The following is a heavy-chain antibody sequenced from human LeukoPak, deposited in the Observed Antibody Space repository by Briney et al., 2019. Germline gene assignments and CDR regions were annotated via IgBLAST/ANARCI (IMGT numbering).Heavy chain of an antibody. V-gene: IGHV4-61*02. Sequence: TLSLTCTVSGGSISSGSYYWSWIRQPAGKGLEWIGRIYTSGSTNYNPSLKSRVTISVDTSKNQFSLKLSSVTAADTAVYYCARYCSSTSCSRGHAFDIWGQGTMVTVSS. J-gene: IGHJ3*02. CDR2: IYTSGST. CDR3: ARYCSSTSCSRGHAFDI. CDR1: GGSISSGSYY. D-gene: IGHD2-2*01.